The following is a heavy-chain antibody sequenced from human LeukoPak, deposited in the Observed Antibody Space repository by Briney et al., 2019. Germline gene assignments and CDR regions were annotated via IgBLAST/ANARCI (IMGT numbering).Heavy chain of an antibody. Sequence: SETLSLTCAVYGGSFSGYYWSWIRQPPGKGLEWIGEINHSGSTNYNPSLKSRVTISVDTSKNQFSLKLSSVTAADTAVYYCARFPARSVYYYDSSGPRAFDIWGQGTMVTVSS. CDR3: ARFPARSVYYYDSSGPRAFDI. V-gene: IGHV4-34*01. CDR1: GGSFSGYY. D-gene: IGHD3-22*01. CDR2: INHSGST. J-gene: IGHJ3*02.